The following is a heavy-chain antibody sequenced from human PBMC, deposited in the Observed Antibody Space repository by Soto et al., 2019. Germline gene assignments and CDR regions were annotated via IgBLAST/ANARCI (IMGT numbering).Heavy chain of an antibody. Sequence: EVQLLESGGGLVQPGGSLRLSCAASGLSFRNYAMTWVRQAPGKGLEWVSGLSGSGTMRYYADSVRGRFIISRDNAKNTLFLQMDNLRVEDSAVYYCAKEAEENENVPIPGDNWGQGTPVTVSS. CDR2: LSGSGTMR. V-gene: IGHV3-23*01. D-gene: IGHD1-1*01. CDR3: AKEAEENENVPIPGDN. J-gene: IGHJ4*02. CDR1: GLSFRNYA.